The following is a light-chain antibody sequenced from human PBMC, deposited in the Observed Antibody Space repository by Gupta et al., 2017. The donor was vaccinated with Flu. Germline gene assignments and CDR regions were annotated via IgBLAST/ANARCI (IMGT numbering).Light chain of an antibody. CDR2: AAS. CDR1: QAIRND. CDR3: LQHNSYPYT. Sequence: DIQMTQSPSSLSASVGDRVTITCRASQAIRNDLVWSQHTPGKAPKRLIYAASTLQSGVPSRFSGSGSGTEFTLTISSLQPEDFATYYCLQHNSYPYTFGQGTKLEIK. V-gene: IGKV1-17*01. J-gene: IGKJ2*01.